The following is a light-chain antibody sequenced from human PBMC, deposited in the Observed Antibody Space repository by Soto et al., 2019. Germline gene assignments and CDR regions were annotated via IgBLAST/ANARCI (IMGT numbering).Light chain of an antibody. Sequence: QSVPTQPPSVSGAPGQRVTISCTGSSSNIGAGYDVHWYQQLPGTAPKLLIHNNNNRPSGVPDRLSGSKSGTSASLAITGLQAEDEADYYCQSYDSSLSGVVFGGGTKVTVL. V-gene: IGLV1-40*01. CDR1: SSNIGAGYD. CDR2: NNN. CDR3: QSYDSSLSGVV. J-gene: IGLJ2*01.